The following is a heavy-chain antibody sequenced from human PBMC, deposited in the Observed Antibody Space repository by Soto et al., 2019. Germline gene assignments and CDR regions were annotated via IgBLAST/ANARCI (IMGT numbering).Heavy chain of an antibody. CDR3: ARHLGPTGPNY. D-gene: IGHD1-26*01. Sequence: SETLSLTCTVSGDSISSGSSYWGWVRQPPGKGLEWIGSFYYSRDTHYNPSLKSRATISVDTSKNQFSLKLSSVTAADRAVYYCARHLGPTGPNYWGQGILVTVSS. J-gene: IGHJ4*02. CDR1: GDSISSGSSY. CDR2: FYYSRDT. V-gene: IGHV4-39*01.